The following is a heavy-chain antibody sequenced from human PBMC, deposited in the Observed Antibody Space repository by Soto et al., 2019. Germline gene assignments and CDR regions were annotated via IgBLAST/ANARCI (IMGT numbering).Heavy chain of an antibody. CDR2: ISYDGSNK. Sequence: PLRLSCAASGFTFISYAMHWVRQAPGKGLEWVAVISYDGSNKYYADSVKGRFTISRDNSKNTLHLQMNSLRAEDTAVYYCARDVHCSSTSCSAVIDYWGQGTLVTVSS. CDR3: ARDVHCSSTSCSAVIDY. D-gene: IGHD2-2*01. J-gene: IGHJ4*02. CDR1: GFTFISYA. V-gene: IGHV3-30-3*01.